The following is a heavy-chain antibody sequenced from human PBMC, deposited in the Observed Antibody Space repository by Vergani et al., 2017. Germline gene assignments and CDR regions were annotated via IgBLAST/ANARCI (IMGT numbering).Heavy chain of an antibody. CDR1: LFTFTSYH. V-gene: IGHV1-2*06. CDR2: IYPNSVYT. Sequence: NNPFSSFIFSCNSSLFTFTSYHIHFVLQAPVQFLDWLVRIYPNSVYTIYSHRFQYSFTITMDTSINTAYMEMTRLRPDDTAIYYCARVIVGCSRTNCFADHWGQGTLVTVSS. D-gene: IGHD2-2*01. J-gene: IGHJ4*02. CDR3: ARVIVGCSRTNCFADH.